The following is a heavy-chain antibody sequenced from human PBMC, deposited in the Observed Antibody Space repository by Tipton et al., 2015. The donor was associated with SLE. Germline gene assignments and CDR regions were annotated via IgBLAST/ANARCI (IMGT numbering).Heavy chain of an antibody. J-gene: IGHJ5*02. CDR2: ISSNGGST. D-gene: IGHD1-26*01. CDR1: GFTFSSYA. CDR3: ARESGSHSFDP. V-gene: IGHV3-64*01. Sequence: SLRLSCAASGFTFSSYAMHWVRQAPGKGLEYVSAISSNGGSTYYANSVKGRFTISRDNSKNTLYLQMGSLRAEDMAVYYCARESGSHSFDPWGQGTLVTVSS.